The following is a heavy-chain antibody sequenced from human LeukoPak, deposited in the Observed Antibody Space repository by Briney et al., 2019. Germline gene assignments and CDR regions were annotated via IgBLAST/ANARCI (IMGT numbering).Heavy chain of an antibody. CDR2: ISSSSSYI. V-gene: IGHV3-21*01. Sequence: GGSLRLSCAASGFTFSSYSMNWVRQAPGKGLEWVSSISSSSSYIYYADSVKSRFTISRDNAKNSLYLQMNSLRAEDTAVYYCARDLGGVTIFGVAPWGQGTLVTVSS. CDR3: ARDLGGVTIFGVAP. D-gene: IGHD3-3*01. CDR1: GFTFSSYS. J-gene: IGHJ5*02.